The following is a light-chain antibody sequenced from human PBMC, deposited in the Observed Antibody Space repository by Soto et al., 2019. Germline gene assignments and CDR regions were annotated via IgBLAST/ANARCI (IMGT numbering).Light chain of an antibody. CDR3: CSYSVSATYV. J-gene: IGLJ1*01. Sequence: QSVLTQPASVSGSPRQTITISCIGTSSDIGSYNLVSWYQQLPGKAPKLMIYEGSKRPSGISDRFSGSKSGITASLTIFGLQAEDEADYYCCSYSVSATYVFGTGTKLTVL. CDR2: EGS. V-gene: IGLV2-23*01. CDR1: SSDIGSYNL.